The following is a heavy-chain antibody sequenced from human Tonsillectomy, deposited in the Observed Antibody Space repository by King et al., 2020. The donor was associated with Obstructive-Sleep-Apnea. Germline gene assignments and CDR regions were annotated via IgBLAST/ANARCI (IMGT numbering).Heavy chain of an antibody. Sequence: VQLVESGGGLVKPGGSLRVSCAASGFTFSDYYMSWLRQAPGKGLAWVSYISSSGDTIYYADSVKGRLTISRDNAKNSLFLHMNSLRAEDTAVYYCASRMSDAFDIWGQGRMVTVSS. CDR3: ASRMSDAFDI. J-gene: IGHJ3*02. CDR1: GFTFSDYY. CDR2: ISSSGDTI. V-gene: IGHV3-11*01.